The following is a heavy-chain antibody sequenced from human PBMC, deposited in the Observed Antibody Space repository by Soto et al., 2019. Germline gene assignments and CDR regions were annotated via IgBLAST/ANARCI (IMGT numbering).Heavy chain of an antibody. J-gene: IGHJ5*01. CDR3: ARRVISAYYYDS. V-gene: IGHV3-11*06. D-gene: IGHD3-22*01. CDR2: ISSSTIYT. CDR1: GFTFSDYY. Sequence: GGSLRLSCAASGFTFSDYYMSWVRQAPGKGLEWVSHISSSTIYTNYADSMKGRFTISRDNAKNSLYLQMNSLRAEDTAVYYCARRVISAYYYDSWGQGTLVTVSS.